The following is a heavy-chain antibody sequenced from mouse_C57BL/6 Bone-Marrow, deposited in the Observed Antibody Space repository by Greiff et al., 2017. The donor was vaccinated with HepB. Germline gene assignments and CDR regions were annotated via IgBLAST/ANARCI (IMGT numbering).Heavy chain of an antibody. CDR1: GFTFTDYY. D-gene: IGHD1-1*02. Sequence: EVQLVESGGGLVQPGGSLSLSCAASGFTFTDYYMSWVRQPPGKALEWLGFIRNKANGYTTEYSASVKGRFTISRDNSQSILYLQMNALRAEDSATYYCARYDALFYFDYWGQGTTLTVSS. J-gene: IGHJ2*01. CDR3: ARYDALFYFDY. CDR2: IRNKANGYTT. V-gene: IGHV7-3*01.